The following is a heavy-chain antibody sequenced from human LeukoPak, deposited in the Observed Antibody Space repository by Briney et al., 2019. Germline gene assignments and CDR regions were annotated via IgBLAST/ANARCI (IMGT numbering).Heavy chain of an antibody. J-gene: IGHJ4*02. CDR2: ISSSSSYI. Sequence: GGSLRLSCAASGFTFSSYAMSWVRQAPGKGLEWVSSISSSSSYIYYADSVKGRFTISRDNAKNSLYLQMNSLRAEDTAVYYCAVTRDSSGYYDYWGQGTLVTVSS. V-gene: IGHV3-21*01. CDR1: GFTFSSYA. D-gene: IGHD3-22*01. CDR3: AVTRDSSGYYDY.